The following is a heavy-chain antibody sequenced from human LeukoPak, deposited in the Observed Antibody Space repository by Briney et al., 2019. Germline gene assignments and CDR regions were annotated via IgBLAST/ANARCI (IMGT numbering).Heavy chain of an antibody. CDR2: IYYSGST. D-gene: IGHD1-26*01. CDR1: GGSISSYY. CDR3: ARGGIVGATMVPDAFDI. Sequence: PSETLSLTCTVSGGSISSYYWSWIRQPPGKGLEWIGYIYYSGSTNYNPSPKSRVTISVDTSKNQFSLKLSSVTAADTAVYYCARGGIVGATMVPDAFDIWGQGTMVTVSS. V-gene: IGHV4-59*08. J-gene: IGHJ3*02.